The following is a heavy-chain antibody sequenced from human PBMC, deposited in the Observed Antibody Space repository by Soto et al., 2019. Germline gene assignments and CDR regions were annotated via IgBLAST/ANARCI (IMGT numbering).Heavy chain of an antibody. CDR1: GGTFSSYT. CDR2: IIPILGIA. Sequence: QVQLVQSGAEVKKPGSSVKVSCKASGGTFSSYTISWVRQAPGQGLEWMGRIIPILGIANYAQKFQGRVTITADNATSTAYMELSSLRSEDTAVYYCARESTYYDSSGYYYVNYWGQGTLVTVSS. D-gene: IGHD3-22*01. CDR3: ARESTYYDSSGYYYVNY. J-gene: IGHJ4*02. V-gene: IGHV1-69*08.